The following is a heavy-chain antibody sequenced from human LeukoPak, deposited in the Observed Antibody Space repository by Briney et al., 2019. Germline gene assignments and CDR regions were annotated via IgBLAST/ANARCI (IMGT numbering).Heavy chain of an antibody. J-gene: IGHJ5*02. CDR1: GFTFSNYG. V-gene: IGHV3-74*01. Sequence: GGSLRLSCAASGFTFSNYGMNWVRQAPGKGLEWVSRINSDGSSTSYADSVKGRFTISRDNAKSTLYLQMNSLRAEDTAVYYCARALFLGDWFDPWGQGTLVTVSS. D-gene: IGHD3-16*01. CDR3: ARALFLGDWFDP. CDR2: INSDGSST.